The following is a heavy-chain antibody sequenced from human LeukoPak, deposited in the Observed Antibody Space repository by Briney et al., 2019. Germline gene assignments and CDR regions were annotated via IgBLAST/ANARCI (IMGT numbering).Heavy chain of an antibody. Sequence: ASETLSLTCVVSHYSISSGDYWGWIRQPPGKGPEWIGSIFHSGSTHYNPSLKSRVIVSVDTSKNQFSLKLRSVTAADTALYYCARNSSGRYFDYWGQGTLVTVSS. CDR1: HYSISSGDY. D-gene: IGHD6-19*01. CDR3: ARNSSGRYFDY. CDR2: IFHSGST. J-gene: IGHJ4*02. V-gene: IGHV4-38-2*01.